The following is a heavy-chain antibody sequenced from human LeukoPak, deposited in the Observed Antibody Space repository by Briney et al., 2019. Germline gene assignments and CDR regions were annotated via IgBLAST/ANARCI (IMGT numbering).Heavy chain of an antibody. CDR1: GYTFIRYG. Sequence: ASVKVSCKASGYTFIRYGISWVRQAPGQGLEWMGWINPDSGGTNFAQKFQGRVTMTRDTSISTAYMELSRLRSDDTAVYYCTRGQYNYGRDWFDPWGQGTLVTVSS. J-gene: IGHJ5*02. V-gene: IGHV1-2*02. CDR2: INPDSGGT. CDR3: TRGQYNYGRDWFDP. D-gene: IGHD5-18*01.